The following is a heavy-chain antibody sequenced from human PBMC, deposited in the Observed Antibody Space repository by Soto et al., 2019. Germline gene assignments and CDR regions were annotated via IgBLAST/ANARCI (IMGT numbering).Heavy chain of an antibody. D-gene: IGHD3-9*01. Sequence: SETLSLTCDVSSGSIDTTNWWSWVRQPPGKGLEWIGEINHSVSTNYNPSLKSRVTISVDTSKTQFSLNLSSVTAEDSAVYFCARLGRDLVTVPFDYWGQGTLVTVSS. J-gene: IGHJ4*02. CDR1: SGSIDTTNW. CDR3: ARLGRDLVTVPFDY. CDR2: INHSVST. V-gene: IGHV4-4*02.